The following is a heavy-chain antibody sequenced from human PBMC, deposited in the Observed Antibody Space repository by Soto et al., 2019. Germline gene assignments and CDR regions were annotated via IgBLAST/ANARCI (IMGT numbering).Heavy chain of an antibody. J-gene: IGHJ6*02. Sequence: GGSLRLSCAASGFTFSSYAMSWVRQAPGKGLEWVSAISGSGGSTYYADSVKGRFTISRDNSKNTLYLQMNSLRAEDTAVYYCAKGGSGWYPSYCGMDVWGQGTTVTVSS. CDR2: ISGSGGST. V-gene: IGHV3-23*01. CDR3: AKGGSGWYPSYCGMDV. D-gene: IGHD6-19*01. CDR1: GFTFSSYA.